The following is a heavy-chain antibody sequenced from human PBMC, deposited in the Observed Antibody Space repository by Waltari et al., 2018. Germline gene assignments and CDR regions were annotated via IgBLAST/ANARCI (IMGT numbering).Heavy chain of an antibody. V-gene: IGHV3-30*01. CDR1: GSTFSNHI. CDR2: ISYDGSI. D-gene: IGHD6-25*01. Sequence: QLQLVESGGGVVQPGRSLRLSCAAPGSTFSNHIIHWVRQAPGKGLEWVAAISYDGSIYYAESVKGRFTIAGDNSKTIVYLQLNSLRDEDTSIYYCAREGGSSGYAGYFDSWGPGTLVTVSS. J-gene: IGHJ4*02. CDR3: AREGGSSGYAGYFDS.